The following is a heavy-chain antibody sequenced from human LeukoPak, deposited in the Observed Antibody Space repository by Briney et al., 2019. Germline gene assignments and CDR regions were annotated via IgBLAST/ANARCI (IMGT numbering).Heavy chain of an antibody. J-gene: IGHJ4*02. Sequence: PGGSLRLSCAASGFTFDDYAMHWVRQAPGKGLEWVSLISGDGGSTYYADSVKGRFTISRDNSKNSLYLQMNSLRTEDTALYYCAKDMGCSSTSCLIDFWGQGTLLTVSS. CDR1: GFTFDDYA. CDR2: ISGDGGST. D-gene: IGHD2-2*01. V-gene: IGHV3-43*02. CDR3: AKDMGCSSTSCLIDF.